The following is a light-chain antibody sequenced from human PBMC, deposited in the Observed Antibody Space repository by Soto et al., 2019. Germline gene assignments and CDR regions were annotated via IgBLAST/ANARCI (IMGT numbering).Light chain of an antibody. Sequence: EIVMTQSPATVPVSPGERVTLSCRASQSVSIDLAWYQQKPGQAPRLLIYGASTRAAGFPDRFSGSGSGTDFTLTISRLEPEDFAVYYCQQYGSSPRTFGQGTKVDIK. CDR3: QQYGSSPRT. J-gene: IGKJ1*01. CDR2: GAS. CDR1: QSVSID. V-gene: IGKV3-20*01.